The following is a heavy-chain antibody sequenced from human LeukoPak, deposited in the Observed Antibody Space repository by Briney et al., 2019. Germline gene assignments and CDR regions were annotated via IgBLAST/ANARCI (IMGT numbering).Heavy chain of an antibody. CDR1: GFSFSSYN. D-gene: IGHD6-19*01. V-gene: IGHV3-21*01. CDR2: ITTSSTYT. CDR3: ARDERGSGWLFDP. J-gene: IGHJ5*02. Sequence: PGRSLRLSCEASGFSFSSYNMDWVRQTPGKGLEWISSITTSSTYTFYADSVKGRFTISRDNARNSLYLQMNSLRVEDTAVYYCARDERGSGWLFDPWGQGTLVTVSS.